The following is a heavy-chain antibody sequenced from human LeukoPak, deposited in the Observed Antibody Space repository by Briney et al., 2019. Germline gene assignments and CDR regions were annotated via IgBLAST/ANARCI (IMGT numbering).Heavy chain of an antibody. D-gene: IGHD5-18*01. CDR2: ISYDGSNK. Sequence: GRSLRLSCAASGFTFSSYAMHWVRQAPGKGLEWVAVISYDGSNKYYADSVKGRFTISRDNSKNTLYLQMNSLRAEDTAVYYCAKGRGYSYGLYYFDYWGQGTLVTVSS. CDR3: AKGRGYSYGLYYFDY. J-gene: IGHJ4*02. CDR1: GFTFSSYA. V-gene: IGHV3-30-3*01.